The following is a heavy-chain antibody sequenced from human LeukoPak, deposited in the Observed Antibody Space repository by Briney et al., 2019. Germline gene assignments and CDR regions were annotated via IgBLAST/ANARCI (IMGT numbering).Heavy chain of an antibody. CDR1: GYSFILYG. D-gene: IGHD4-11*01. Sequence: ASVKVSCKTSGYSFILYGISWVRQAPGQGPEWMGWISTSTGDTKYTQKFQGRVTLTTDTSTSTAFMELSSLRSDDTAVYYCARDDNYGIFVNVDYWGQGTLVTVSS. V-gene: IGHV1-18*01. CDR2: ISTSTGDT. CDR3: ARDDNYGIFVNVDY. J-gene: IGHJ4*02.